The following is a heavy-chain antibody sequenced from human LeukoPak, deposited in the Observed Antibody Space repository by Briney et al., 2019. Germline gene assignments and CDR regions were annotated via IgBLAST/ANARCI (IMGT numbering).Heavy chain of an antibody. CDR1: GVTFSSYG. J-gene: IGHJ6*02. Sequence: PGGSLRLSCAASGVTFSSYGMHWVRQAPGKGLEWVAVISYDGSNKYYADSVKGRFTISRDNSKNTLYLQMNSLRAEDTAVYYCAKVLSRLTDYYYYGMDVWGQGTTVTVSS. V-gene: IGHV3-30*18. D-gene: IGHD6-19*01. CDR3: AKVLSRLTDYYYYGMDV. CDR2: ISYDGSNK.